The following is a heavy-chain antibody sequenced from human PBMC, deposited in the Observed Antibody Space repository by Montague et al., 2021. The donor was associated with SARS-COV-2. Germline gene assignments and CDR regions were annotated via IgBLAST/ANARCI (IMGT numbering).Heavy chain of an antibody. V-gene: IGHV4-59*01. CDR3: ANFRRTQLLFGTLYYGMDV. D-gene: IGHD2-2*01. CDR1: GGWNSGSD. CDR2: ISYSGST. Sequence: SETLSLTCTRPGGWNSGSDWKWIRQPPRQELQWNGDISYSGSTNYNPSLKSRVTISVDTSKNHFTLRLSSVTAADTAVYYCANFRRTQLLFGTLYYGMDVWGQGTTVTVSS. J-gene: IGHJ6*02.